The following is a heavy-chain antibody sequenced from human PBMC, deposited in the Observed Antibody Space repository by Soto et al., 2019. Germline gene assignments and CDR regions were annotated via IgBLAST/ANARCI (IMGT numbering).Heavy chain of an antibody. CDR1: GFAFSNAW. CDR3: TTGPPLWFGEFG. J-gene: IGHJ4*02. Sequence: PGGSLRLSCAASGFAFSNAWMSWVRQAPGKGLEWVGRIKSKTDGGTTDYAAPVKGRFTISSDDSKNTLYLQMNSLKTEDTAVYYCTTGPPLWFGEFGWGQGTLVTVSS. V-gene: IGHV3-15*01. CDR2: IKSKTDGGTT. D-gene: IGHD3-10*01.